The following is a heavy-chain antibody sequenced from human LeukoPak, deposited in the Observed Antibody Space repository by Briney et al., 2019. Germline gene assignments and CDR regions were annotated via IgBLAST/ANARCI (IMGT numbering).Heavy chain of an antibody. CDR2: ISGSVGTI. D-gene: IGHD6-25*01. V-gene: IGHV3-23*01. J-gene: IGHJ6*03. CDR3: ARDRGRYYMDV. CDR1: GFTFSSYG. Sequence: GGSLRLSCAASGFTFSSYGMSWVRQAPGKGLEWVSSISGSVGTIYYADSVKGRFTISRENAKNSLYLRMNSLRAGDTAVYYCARDRGRYYMDVWGKGTTVTISS.